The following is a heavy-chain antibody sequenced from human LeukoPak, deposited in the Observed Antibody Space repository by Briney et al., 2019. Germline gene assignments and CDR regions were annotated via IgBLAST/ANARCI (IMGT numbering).Heavy chain of an antibody. V-gene: IGHV3-74*01. CDR1: GFTFSSYG. CDR2: INSDGSST. D-gene: IGHD2-15*01. Sequence: GGSLRLSCAASGFTFSSYGMHWVRQAPGKGLVWVSRINSDGSSTSYADSVKGRFTISRDNAKNTLYLQMNSLRAEDTAVYYCAREGGRNWFDPWGQGTLVTVSS. J-gene: IGHJ5*02. CDR3: AREGGRNWFDP.